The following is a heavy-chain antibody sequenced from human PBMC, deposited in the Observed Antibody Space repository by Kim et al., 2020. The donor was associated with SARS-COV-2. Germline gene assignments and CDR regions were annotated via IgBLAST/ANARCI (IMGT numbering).Heavy chain of an antibody. CDR1: GYTFTSYG. V-gene: IGHV1-18*01. J-gene: IGHJ5*02. D-gene: IGHD3-3*01. CDR3: ARSALRFLDTNWFDP. CDR2: ISAYNGNT. Sequence: ASVKVSCKASGYTFTSYGISWVRQAPGQGLEWMGWISAYNGNTNYAQKPQGRVTMTTDTSTSTAYMELRSLRSDDTAVYYCARSALRFLDTNWFDPWGQGTLVTVSS.